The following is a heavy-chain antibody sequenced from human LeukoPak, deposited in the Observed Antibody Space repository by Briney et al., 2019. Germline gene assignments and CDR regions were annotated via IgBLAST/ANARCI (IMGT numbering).Heavy chain of an antibody. CDR1: GGSISSYY. CDR3: AREIGSELGIWFDP. D-gene: IGHD7-27*01. V-gene: IGHV4-59*01. Sequence: PSETLSLTCTVSGGSISSYYWSWIRQPPGKGLEWIGYIYYSGSTNYNPSLKSRVTISVDTSKNQFSLKLSSVTAADTAVYYCAREIGSELGIWFDPWGQGTLVTVSS. J-gene: IGHJ5*02. CDR2: IYYSGST.